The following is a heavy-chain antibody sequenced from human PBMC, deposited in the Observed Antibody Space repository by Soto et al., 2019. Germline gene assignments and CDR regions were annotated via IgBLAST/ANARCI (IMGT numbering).Heavy chain of an antibody. Sequence: QLQLQESGPGLVKPSETLSLTCTVSGGSISSSSYYWGWIRQPPGKGLEWIGSIYYSGSTYYNPYLKSRVTISVDTSKNQFSLKLGSVTAADTAVYYCARQSGYVEAFDYWGQGTLVTVSS. CDR2: IYYSGST. J-gene: IGHJ4*02. CDR3: ARQSGYVEAFDY. CDR1: GGSISSSSYY. V-gene: IGHV4-39*01. D-gene: IGHD5-12*01.